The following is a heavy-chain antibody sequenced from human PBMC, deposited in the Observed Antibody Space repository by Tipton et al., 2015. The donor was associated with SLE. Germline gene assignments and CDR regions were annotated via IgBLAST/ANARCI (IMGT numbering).Heavy chain of an antibody. J-gene: IGHJ5*02. CDR3: ARLHGYSYGLNWFDP. D-gene: IGHD5-18*01. CDR2: IYHSGST. CDR1: GGSVSSSSKY. Sequence: TLSLTCTVSGGSVSSSSKYWAWIRPPPGKGLEWIGSIYHSGSTYYNPSLKSRVTISVDTSKNQFSLKLSSVTAADTAVYYCARLHGYSYGLNWFDPWGQGTLISVSS. V-gene: IGHV4-39*07.